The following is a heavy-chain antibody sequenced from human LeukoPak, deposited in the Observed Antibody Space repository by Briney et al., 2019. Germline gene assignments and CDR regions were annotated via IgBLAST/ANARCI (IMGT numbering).Heavy chain of an antibody. V-gene: IGHV4-59*01. D-gene: IGHD1-26*01. CDR3: ATRRGSGSSGYFDY. J-gene: IGHJ4*02. CDR2: IYYTGFT. Sequence: SETLSLTCTVSGGSISSYCWSWIRQPPGKGLEWIGFIYYTGFTIYNPSLKSRVTISVDTSKNQFSLKLSSVTAAGTAVYYCATRRGSGSSGYFDYWGQGTLVTVPS. CDR1: GGSISSYC.